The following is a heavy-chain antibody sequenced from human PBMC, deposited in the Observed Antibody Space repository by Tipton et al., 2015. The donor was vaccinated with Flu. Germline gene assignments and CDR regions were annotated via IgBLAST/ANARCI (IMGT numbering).Heavy chain of an antibody. V-gene: IGHV4-4*02. CDR1: GGSISSDNW. CDR2: VYHSGST. CDR3: ARGARDSSGYYPYYFDY. J-gene: IGHJ4*02. D-gene: IGHD3-22*01. Sequence: PGLVKPSGTLSLTCAVSGGSISSDNWWSWVRQSPGKGLEWIGEVYHSGSTNNNPSLKSRVTISVDKSKNQFSLKLSSVTAADTAVYYCARGARDSSGYYPYYFDYWGQGTLVTVSS.